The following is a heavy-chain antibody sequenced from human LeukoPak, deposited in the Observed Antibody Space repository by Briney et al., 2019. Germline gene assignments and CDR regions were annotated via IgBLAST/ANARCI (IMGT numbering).Heavy chain of an antibody. CDR2: ISSIGNTI. D-gene: IGHD3-10*02. J-gene: IGHJ4*02. CDR3: ARERIFGDYLDF. V-gene: IGHV3-48*03. Sequence: GGSLRLSCAASGFTSSSFEINWVRPAPGKGLGWVSYISSIGNTINYAESVKGRFTPSRDNAKNSLYLEMNSLRAEDTAVYYCARERIFGDYLDFWGQGTLVTVSS. CDR1: GFTSSSFE.